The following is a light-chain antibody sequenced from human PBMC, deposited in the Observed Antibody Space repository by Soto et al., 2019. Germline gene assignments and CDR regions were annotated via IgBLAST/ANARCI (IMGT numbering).Light chain of an antibody. Sequence: IQLTQSPSFLSACVGDRVTITCRASQDISSFLAWYQQKPGKAPKLLIYAASTLQSGVPSRFSGSGSESEFTLTISSLQPEDFATYYCQQLNTSPLLFGGGTKADIK. V-gene: IGKV1-9*01. CDR2: AAS. CDR1: QDISSF. J-gene: IGKJ4*01. CDR3: QQLNTSPLL.